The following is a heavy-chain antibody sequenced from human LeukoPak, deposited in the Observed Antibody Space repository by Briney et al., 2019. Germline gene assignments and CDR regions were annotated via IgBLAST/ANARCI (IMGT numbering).Heavy chain of an antibody. Sequence: SQTLSLTCAISGDSVSSNSAGWNWIRLSPSRGLEWLGRTYYRSKWYNDYAVSVESRITINPDTSKNQFSLQLNSETPEDTAVYYCARWAAGHGMDVWGQGTTVTVS. CDR1: GDSVSSNSAG. J-gene: IGHJ6*02. CDR3: ARWAAGHGMDV. CDR2: TYYRSKWYN. V-gene: IGHV6-1*01. D-gene: IGHD6-13*01.